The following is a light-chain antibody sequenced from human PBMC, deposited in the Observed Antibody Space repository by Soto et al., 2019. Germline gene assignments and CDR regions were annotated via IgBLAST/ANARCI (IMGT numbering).Light chain of an antibody. CDR3: SSYTISNTRVV. CDR2: EVS. J-gene: IGLJ2*01. Sequence: QSALTQPASVSGSPGQSITISCTGTSGDIGSYNRVSWYQQHPGKAPKLIIYEVSNRPSGVSNRFSGSKSGNTASLTISGLQAEDEADYFCSSYTISNTRVVFGGGTKLTVL. V-gene: IGLV2-14*01. CDR1: SGDIGSYNR.